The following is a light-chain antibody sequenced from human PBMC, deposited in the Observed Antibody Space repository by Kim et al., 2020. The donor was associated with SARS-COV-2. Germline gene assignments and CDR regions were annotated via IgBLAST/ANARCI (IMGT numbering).Light chain of an antibody. V-gene: IGKV3-11*01. CDR3: QQRGQWPRT. Sequence: LSPGDSATLSCRASQSVSSFLAWYQQQPGQAPRLLVYDTSKRATGIPARFSGRGSGTDFTLTISGLEPEDFAVYYCQQRGQWPRTFGQGTKVDIK. CDR2: DTS. J-gene: IGKJ1*01. CDR1: QSVSSF.